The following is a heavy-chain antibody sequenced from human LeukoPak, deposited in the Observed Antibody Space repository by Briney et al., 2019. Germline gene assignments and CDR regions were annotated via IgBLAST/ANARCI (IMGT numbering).Heavy chain of an antibody. Sequence: PGGSLRLSCAASGFTFSSYWMSWVRQAPGKGLEWVANIKQDGSEKYYVDSVKGRFTISRDNAKNSLYLQMNSLRAEDTAVYYCAREHSGSYFSDAFDIWGQGTMVTVSS. CDR1: GFTFSSYW. CDR3: AREHSGSYFSDAFDI. J-gene: IGHJ3*02. D-gene: IGHD1-26*01. V-gene: IGHV3-7*01. CDR2: IKQDGSEK.